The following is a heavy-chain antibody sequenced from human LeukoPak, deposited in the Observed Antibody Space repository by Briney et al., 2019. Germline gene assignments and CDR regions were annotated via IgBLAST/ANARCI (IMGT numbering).Heavy chain of an antibody. Sequence: SETLSLTCTVSGGSISSSSYYCGWIRQPPGKGLEWIGSIYYSGSTYYNPSLKSRVTISVDTSKDQFSLKLSSVTAADTAVYYCAREDHSWWLSGDYWGQGTLVTVSS. V-gene: IGHV4-39*07. CDR3: AREDHSWWLSGDY. CDR2: IYYSGST. D-gene: IGHD3-22*01. J-gene: IGHJ4*02. CDR1: GGSISSSSYY.